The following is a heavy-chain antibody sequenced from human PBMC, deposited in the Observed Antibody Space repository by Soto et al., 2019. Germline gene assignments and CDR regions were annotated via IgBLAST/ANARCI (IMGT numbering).Heavy chain of an antibody. CDR1: GYTFTSYD. CDR2: MNPNSGNT. Sequence: QVQLVQSGAEVKKPGASVTVSCKASGYTFTSYDINWVRQATGQGLEWMGWMNPNSGNTGYAQKFQGRVIMTRNTSICTAYMELSSLSAEDTAVYYCAREKTSYGMDVWGQGTTVTVSS. V-gene: IGHV1-8*01. CDR3: AREKTSYGMDV. J-gene: IGHJ6*02.